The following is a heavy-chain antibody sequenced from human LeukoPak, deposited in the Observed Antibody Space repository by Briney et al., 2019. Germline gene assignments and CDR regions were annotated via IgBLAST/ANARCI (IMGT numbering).Heavy chain of an antibody. D-gene: IGHD3-3*01. CDR2: INHSGST. Sequence: ASETLSLTCAVYGGSFSGYYWSWIRQPPGKGLEWIGEINHSGSTNYNPSLKSRVTISVDTSKNQFSLKLSSVTAADTAMYYCARGSQYYDFWSGYHTPFFDYWGQGTLVTVSS. CDR3: ARGSQYYDFWSGYHTPFFDY. J-gene: IGHJ4*02. CDR1: GGSFSGYY. V-gene: IGHV4-34*01.